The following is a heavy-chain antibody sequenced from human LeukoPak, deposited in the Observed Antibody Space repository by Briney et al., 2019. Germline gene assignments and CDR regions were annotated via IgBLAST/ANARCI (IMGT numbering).Heavy chain of an antibody. CDR1: GGSPSSSRYY. CDR2: ISYSGST. Sequence: PPETLSLTCTLSGGSPSSSRYYWGWIRHPPGKGLEWIGYISYSGSTNYNPSLKSLVNISVDTSKNQFSLKLSSVTAAGTGVYYCARTRIFEWELLGGYYFDYWGQGTLVTVSS. D-gene: IGHD1-26*01. J-gene: IGHJ4*02. V-gene: IGHV4-61*01. CDR3: ARTRIFEWELLGGYYFDY.